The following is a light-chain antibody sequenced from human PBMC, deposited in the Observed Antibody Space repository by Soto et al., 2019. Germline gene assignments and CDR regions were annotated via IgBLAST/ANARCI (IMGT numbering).Light chain of an antibody. CDR1: QSVSSSY. V-gene: IGKV3-20*01. J-gene: IGKJ2*01. Sequence: EIGLTQSPGTLSLSPGERATLSCRASQSVSSSYLAWYQQKPGPAPRLLIYGASSRATGIPDRFSGSGSGTDFTLTISRLEPEDFAVYYCQQYGSSPPYTFGQGTKLEIK. CDR3: QQYGSSPPYT. CDR2: GAS.